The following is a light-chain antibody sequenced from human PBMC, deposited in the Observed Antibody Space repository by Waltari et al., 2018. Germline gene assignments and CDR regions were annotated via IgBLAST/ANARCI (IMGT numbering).Light chain of an antibody. V-gene: IGLV4-69*01. CDR3: QTGGHGTWV. J-gene: IGLJ3*02. CDR2: VNSDGSH. Sequence: QLVLTQSPSASASLGASVKLTCTLSSGHSSNIIAWHQQQPEKGPRYLMKVNSDGSHSKGDEIPDRFSGSSSGAERYRTISSLQSEDEADYYCQTGGHGTWVFVGGTKLTVL. CDR1: SGHSSNI.